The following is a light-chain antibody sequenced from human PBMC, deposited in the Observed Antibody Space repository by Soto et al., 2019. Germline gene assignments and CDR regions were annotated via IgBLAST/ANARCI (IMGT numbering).Light chain of an antibody. CDR3: QHGGA. V-gene: IGKV3-11*01. J-gene: IGKJ3*01. Sequence: EILLTQSPATLSLSPGERATLSCRAGQSISNYLAWYQQKPGQAPRLLIYDASSRATEFPARFSGSGSGTDFTITISSLVPDDFSVYYCQHGGAFGPGTKVEIK. CDR1: QSISNY. CDR2: DAS.